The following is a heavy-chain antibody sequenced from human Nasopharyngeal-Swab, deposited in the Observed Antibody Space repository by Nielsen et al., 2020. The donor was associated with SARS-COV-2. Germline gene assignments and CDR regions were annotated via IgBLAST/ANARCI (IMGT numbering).Heavy chain of an antibody. J-gene: IGHJ4*02. CDR1: GGSLNDYY. D-gene: IGHD2-2*01. Sequence: SETLSLTCAVYGGSLNDYYWSWIRQPPGKGLEWIGEINHSGTTNDNPSLKSRVTISVDTSKNQFSLKLSSVTAADTAVYYCASLLVVPAAIPTRYYFDYWGQGTLVTVSS. V-gene: IGHV4-34*01. CDR2: INHSGTT. CDR3: ASLLVVPAAIPTRYYFDY.